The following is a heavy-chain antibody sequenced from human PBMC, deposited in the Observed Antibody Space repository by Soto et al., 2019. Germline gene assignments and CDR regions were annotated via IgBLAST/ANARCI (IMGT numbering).Heavy chain of an antibody. V-gene: IGHV3-9*01. CDR1: GFTFDDHA. CDR2: ISWNSGSI. D-gene: IGHD6-19*01. CDR3: AKDHSSGWYFGAFDI. Sequence: EVQLVESGGGLVQPGRSLRLSCAASGFTFDDHAMHWVRQAPGKGLEWVSGISWNSGSIGYADSVKGRFTISRDNAKNSLYLQMNSLRAEDTALYYCAKDHSSGWYFGAFDIWGQGTMVTVSS. J-gene: IGHJ3*02.